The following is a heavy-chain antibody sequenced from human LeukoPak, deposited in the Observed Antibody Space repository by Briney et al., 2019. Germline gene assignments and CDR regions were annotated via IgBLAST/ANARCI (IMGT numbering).Heavy chain of an antibody. Sequence: GGSLRLSCAASGFTFSSYWMSWVRQAPGKGLEWVANIEQDGSEKYYVDSVKGRFTISRDNAKNSLYLQMNSLRAEDTAVYYCARGAGMITFGGVSDYWGQGTLVTVSS. CDR1: GFTFSSYW. D-gene: IGHD3-16*01. CDR3: ARGAGMITFGGVSDY. V-gene: IGHV3-7*01. J-gene: IGHJ4*02. CDR2: IEQDGSEK.